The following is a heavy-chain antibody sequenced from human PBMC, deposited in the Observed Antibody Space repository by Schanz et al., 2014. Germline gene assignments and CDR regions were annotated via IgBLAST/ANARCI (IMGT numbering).Heavy chain of an antibody. Sequence: QVQLVESGGGLVKPGGSLRLSCAASGLTFRDYYMSGIRQAPGKGLEWVSDISSGSSYANYADSVKGRFTISRDNAKNSLYLQMNRLRAGDTAVYYCARGTDWNLHYWGQGALVTVSS. J-gene: IGHJ4*02. CDR1: GLTFRDYY. CDR3: ARGTDWNLHY. CDR2: ISSGSSYA. D-gene: IGHD1-1*01. V-gene: IGHV3-11*06.